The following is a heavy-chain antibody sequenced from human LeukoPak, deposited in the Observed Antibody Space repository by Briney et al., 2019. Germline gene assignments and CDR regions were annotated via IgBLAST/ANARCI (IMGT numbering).Heavy chain of an antibody. CDR3: ARIGPDGYTLDY. Sequence: SETLSLTCTVSGGSISSSTDYWGWIRQPPGKGLEWIANIYYSGSTYYNPSLKSRVTISVDTSKNHFSLGLSSVTAADTAVYYCARIGPDGYTLDYWGQGTLVTVSS. J-gene: IGHJ4*02. CDR1: GGSISSSTDY. V-gene: IGHV4-39*07. D-gene: IGHD5-24*01. CDR2: IYYSGST.